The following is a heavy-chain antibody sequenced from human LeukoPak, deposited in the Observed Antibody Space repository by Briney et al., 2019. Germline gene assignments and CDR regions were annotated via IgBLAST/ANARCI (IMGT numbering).Heavy chain of an antibody. D-gene: IGHD6-13*01. Sequence: SETLSLTCTVSGYSISSGYYWGWIRQPPGKGLEWIGSIYHSGSTYYNPSLKSRVTISVDTSKYQFSLNLTSVTAADTAVYYCARQYTSSWLIGTESYYMDVWGKGTTVTVSS. CDR2: IYHSGST. J-gene: IGHJ6*03. CDR3: ARQYTSSWLIGTESYYMDV. V-gene: IGHV4-38-2*02. CDR1: GYSISSGYY.